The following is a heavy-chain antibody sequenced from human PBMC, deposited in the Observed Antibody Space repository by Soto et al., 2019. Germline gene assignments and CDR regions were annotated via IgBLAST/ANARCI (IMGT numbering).Heavy chain of an antibody. CDR1: GFTFRSYA. CDR2: IRGSGIST. Sequence: DVQLLESGGGLVQPGGSRRLSCAASGFTFRSYAMSWVRQAPGKGLEWVSGIRGSGISTHYAHSVQGRSTVSRDNSRNTLPQKMHSPRAEDTAVYNCAIKTVGPDWYFDLWGRGTLVTFSS. V-gene: IGHV3-23*01. CDR3: AIKTVGPDWYFDL. J-gene: IGHJ2*01.